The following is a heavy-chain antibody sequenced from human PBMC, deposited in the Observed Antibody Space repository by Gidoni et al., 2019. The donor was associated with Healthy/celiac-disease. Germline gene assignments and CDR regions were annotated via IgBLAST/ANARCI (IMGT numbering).Heavy chain of an antibody. J-gene: IGHJ3*02. V-gene: IGHV3-43D*04. CDR2: ISWDGGST. CDR1: GFTFDDYA. CDR3: AKDIGSGGIPDAFDI. Sequence: EVQLVESGGVVVQPGGSLRLSCAASGFTFDDYAMHGVRPAPGKGLEWVSLISWDGGSTYYADSVKGRFTISRDNSKNSLYLQMNSLRAEDTALYYCAKDIGSGGIPDAFDIWGQGTMVTVSS. D-gene: IGHD2-15*01.